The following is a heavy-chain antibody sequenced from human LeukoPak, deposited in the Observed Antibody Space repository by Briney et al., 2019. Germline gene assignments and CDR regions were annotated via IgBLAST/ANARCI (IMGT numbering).Heavy chain of an antibody. V-gene: IGHV4-61*01. D-gene: IGHD6-13*01. CDR1: GGSISSTDW. CDR2: IYYSGST. CDR3: ARGYSSSWYRTGSFDY. J-gene: IGHJ4*02. Sequence: SGTLSLTCAVSGGSISSTDWWSWIRQPPGKGLEWIGYIYYSGSTNYNPSLKSRVTISVDTSKNQFSLKLSSVTAADTAVYYCARGYSSSWYRTGSFDYWGQGTLVTVSS.